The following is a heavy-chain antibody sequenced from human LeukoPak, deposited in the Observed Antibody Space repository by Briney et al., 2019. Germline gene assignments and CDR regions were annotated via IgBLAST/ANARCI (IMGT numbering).Heavy chain of an antibody. CDR2: LNGSGGST. CDR1: GFTVSNNY. Sequence: GGSLRLSCVVSGFTVSNNYMSWVRQAPGKGLEWVSSLNGSGGSTYYADSVKGRFTISRDNSKNTLYLQMNSLRAEDTAVYYCARGGDFWSGYSRGYYMDVWGKGTTVTVSS. V-gene: IGHV3-23*01. J-gene: IGHJ6*03. CDR3: ARGGDFWSGYSRGYYMDV. D-gene: IGHD3-3*01.